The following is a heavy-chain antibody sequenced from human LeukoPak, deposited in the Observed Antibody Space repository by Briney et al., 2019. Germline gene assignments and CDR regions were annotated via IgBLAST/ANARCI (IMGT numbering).Heavy chain of an antibody. CDR2: IIPIFGKA. Sequence: SVKVSCKASGGTFISYAISWVRQAPGQGLEWMGGIIPIFGKANYAQKFQGRVTITTDESTSTAYMELSSLRSEDTAVYYCARAPQLWLLSYFDYWGQGTLVTVSS. CDR1: GGTFISYA. D-gene: IGHD5-18*01. J-gene: IGHJ4*02. V-gene: IGHV1-69*05. CDR3: ARAPQLWLLSYFDY.